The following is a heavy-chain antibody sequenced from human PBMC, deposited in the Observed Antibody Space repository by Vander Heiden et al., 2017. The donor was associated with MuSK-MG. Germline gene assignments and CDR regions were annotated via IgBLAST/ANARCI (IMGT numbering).Heavy chain of an antibody. D-gene: IGHD2-2*01. V-gene: IGHV3-33*06. CDR3: AKRSSTSLYYYYYYYMDV. CDR2: IWYDGSNK. CDR1: GFTFSSYG. J-gene: IGHJ6*03. Sequence: VQLVESGGGLVQPGRSLRLFCAASGFTFSSYGMHWVRQAPGKGLEWVAVIWYDGSNKYYADSVKGRFTISRDNSKNTLYLQMNSLRAEDTAVYYCAKRSSTSLYYYYYYYMDVWGKGTTVTVS.